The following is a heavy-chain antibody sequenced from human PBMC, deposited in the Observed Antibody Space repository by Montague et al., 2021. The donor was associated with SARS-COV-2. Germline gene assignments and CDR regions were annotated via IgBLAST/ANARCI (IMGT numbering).Heavy chain of an antibody. J-gene: IGHJ4*02. Sequence: SETLSLTCAVSGASVTSINWWSWVRQPPGRGLEWIAEIHHTGITNLNPSLRSRVTISVDTSKNQLSLKLSSVTAADTAVYYCARRALGYCSGGSCYSGFDDWGQGTLVTVSS. V-gene: IGHV4-4*02. CDR1: GASVTSINW. D-gene: IGHD2-15*01. CDR2: IHHTGIT. CDR3: ARRALGYCSGGSCYSGFDD.